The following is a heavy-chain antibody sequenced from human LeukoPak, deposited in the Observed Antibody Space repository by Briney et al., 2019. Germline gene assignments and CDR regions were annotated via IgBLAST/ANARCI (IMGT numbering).Heavy chain of an antibody. J-gene: IGHJ4*02. CDR1: GFTFDDYV. CDR2: ISWNSGSI. V-gene: IGHV3-9*01. D-gene: IGHD3-9*01. CDR3: AKDLYYDILTGYFDY. Sequence: GGSLRLPCAASGFTFDDYVMHWVRQAPGKGLEWVSGISWNSGSIGYADSVKGRFTISRDNAKNSLYLQMNSLRAEDTALYYCAKDLYYDILTGYFDYWGQGTLVTVSS.